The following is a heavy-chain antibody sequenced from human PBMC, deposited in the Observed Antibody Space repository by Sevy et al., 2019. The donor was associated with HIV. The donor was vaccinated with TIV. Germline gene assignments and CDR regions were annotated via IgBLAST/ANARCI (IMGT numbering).Heavy chain of an antibody. D-gene: IGHD2-15*01. CDR3: ARDMGYCSGGSCYFVDAFDI. V-gene: IGHV1-18*01. CDR2: ISAYNGNT. Sequence: ASVKVSCKASGYTFTSYGISWVRQAPGQGLEWMGWISAYNGNTNYAQTLQGRVTMTTDTSTSTAYMELRSLRSDDTAVYYCARDMGYCSGGSCYFVDAFDIWGQGTMVTVSS. CDR1: GYTFTSYG. J-gene: IGHJ3*02.